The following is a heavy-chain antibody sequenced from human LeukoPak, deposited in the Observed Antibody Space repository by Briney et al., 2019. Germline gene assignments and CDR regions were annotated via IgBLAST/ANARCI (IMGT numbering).Heavy chain of an antibody. Sequence: GGSLRLSCAASGFSFNREWMVLVRRAPGKGLEWVATIRYDGGQTMYLDSVRGRFTISRDNARSSLYLQMNSLTVEDTAVYYCARYNDIAVGDSFDVWGQGTKVTVSS. CDR2: IRYDGGQT. V-gene: IGHV3-7*01. D-gene: IGHD2-15*01. CDR3: ARYNDIAVGDSFDV. CDR1: GFSFNREW. J-gene: IGHJ3*01.